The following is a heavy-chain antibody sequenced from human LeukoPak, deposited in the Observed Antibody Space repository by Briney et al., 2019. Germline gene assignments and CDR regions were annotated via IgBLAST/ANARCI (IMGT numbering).Heavy chain of an antibody. CDR2: IYTSETT. J-gene: IGHJ4*02. D-gene: IGHD2-2*01. CDR3: ARHRSPSSLSFFDI. V-gene: IGHV4-4*09. CDR1: GAAISSYY. Sequence: SETLSLTCTVSGAAISSYYWSWIRQPPGKGLEWIGYIYTSETTNFNPALRSRVTISIDTSKNQVSLRLSSVTAADTALYYCARHRSPSSLSFFDIWGQGMLVIVSS.